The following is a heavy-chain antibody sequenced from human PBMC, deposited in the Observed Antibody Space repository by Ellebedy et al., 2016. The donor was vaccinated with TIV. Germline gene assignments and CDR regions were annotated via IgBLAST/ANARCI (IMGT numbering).Heavy chain of an antibody. CDR3: ARSRSMGPFDY. CDR1: GGSFSAYY. CDR2: VNHSGST. Sequence: SETLSLXCAVYGGSFSAYYWNWISQPPGKGLEWIGEVNHSGSTNYNPSLKSRGTISVDTSKNQFSLKLRYVTDADTAVYYCARSRSMGPFDYWGQGILVTVSS. J-gene: IGHJ4*02. D-gene: IGHD2-8*01. V-gene: IGHV4-34*01.